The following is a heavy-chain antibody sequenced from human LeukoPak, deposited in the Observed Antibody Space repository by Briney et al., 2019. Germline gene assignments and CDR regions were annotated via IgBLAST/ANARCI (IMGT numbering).Heavy chain of an antibody. CDR1: GYTFTGYD. CDR3: ARVPENSYDYYYRDA. V-gene: IGHV1-2*02. J-gene: IGHJ6*03. D-gene: IGHD5-18*01. CDR2: INPNSGGT. Sequence: ASVKVSCKTSGYTFTGYDMHWVRQAPGQGLEWMGWINPNSGGTNYAQKFQGRVTMTRDTSISTAYMDLSRLRSDDTAVYYCARVPENSYDYYYRDAWGKGPRSPSP.